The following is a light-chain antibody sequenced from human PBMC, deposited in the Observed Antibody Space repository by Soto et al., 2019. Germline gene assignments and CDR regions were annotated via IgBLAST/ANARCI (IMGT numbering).Light chain of an antibody. V-gene: IGKV1-17*03. CDR1: QDIGCH. Sequence: DIQMTQSPSAMSAAVGDRVTITCRASQDIGCHLGWFQQKPGKAPKRLIYSASSLDSGVPSRFSATGSGTEFTFTISSLHPEDFATYYSQLHTPYPRPFGQGPKVDIK. J-gene: IGKJ1*01. CDR3: QLHTPYPRP. CDR2: SAS.